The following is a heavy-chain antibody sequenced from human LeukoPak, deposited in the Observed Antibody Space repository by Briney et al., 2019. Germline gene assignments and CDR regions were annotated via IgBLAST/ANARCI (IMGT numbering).Heavy chain of an antibody. V-gene: IGHV3-48*04. Sequence: GGSLRLSCAASGFTFSSYSMNWVRQAPGKGLEWVSYISSSSSTIYYADSVKGRFTISRDNAKNSLYLQMNSLRAEDTAVYYRASSMVAAAFYYYGMDVWGQGTTVTVSS. CDR3: ASSMVAAAFYYYGMDV. CDR2: ISSSSSTI. J-gene: IGHJ6*02. CDR1: GFTFSSYS. D-gene: IGHD2-15*01.